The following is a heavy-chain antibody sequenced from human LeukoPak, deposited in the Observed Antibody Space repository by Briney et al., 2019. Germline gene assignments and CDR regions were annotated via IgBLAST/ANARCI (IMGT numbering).Heavy chain of an antibody. V-gene: IGHV1-18*01. D-gene: IGHD4-11*01. Sequence: SVKVSCKASGYAFTSSGISGVRQAPGQGLEWMGWIITFNGKKNHAQKLQGRVTMSTDTSTSTAYMELRSLRSDDTAVYYCARDTPDYPYYFDYWGQGTLVTVSS. CDR2: IITFNGKK. CDR1: GYAFTSSG. CDR3: ARDTPDYPYYFDY. J-gene: IGHJ4*02.